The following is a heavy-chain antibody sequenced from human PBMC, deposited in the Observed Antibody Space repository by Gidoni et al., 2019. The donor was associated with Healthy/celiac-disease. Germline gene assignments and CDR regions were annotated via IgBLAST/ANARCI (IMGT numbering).Heavy chain of an antibody. CDR2: IFSGGST. V-gene: IGHV3-53*01. D-gene: IGHD2-21*02. CDR3: ARDQDCGGDCYDGY. Sequence: EVQLVESGGGLIQPGGSLRLSCAASGFPVNSNYMRWARQAPGRGLGWVSVIFSGGSTYYADSVKGRFTISRDNSKNTLYLQMNSLRAEDTAVYYCARDQDCGGDCYDGYWGQGTLVTVSS. CDR1: GFPVNSNY. J-gene: IGHJ4*02.